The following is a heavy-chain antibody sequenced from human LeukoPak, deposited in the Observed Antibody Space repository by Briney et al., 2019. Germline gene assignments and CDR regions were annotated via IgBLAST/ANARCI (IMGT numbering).Heavy chain of an antibody. Sequence: GGSLRLSCAASGFTFSSYWMQWVRQAPGKGLVWVSRINSDGSSTSYADSVKGRFTISRDNAKNTLYLQMNSLRAEDTAVYYCARGRLQQPPSAYWGQGTLVTVSS. CDR2: INSDGSST. CDR1: GFTFSSYW. J-gene: IGHJ4*02. CDR3: ARGRLQQPPSAY. D-gene: IGHD6-13*01. V-gene: IGHV3-74*01.